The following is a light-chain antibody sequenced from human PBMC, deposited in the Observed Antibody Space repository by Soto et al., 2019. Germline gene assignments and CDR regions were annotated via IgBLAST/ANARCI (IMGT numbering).Light chain of an antibody. CDR1: QSLFDTEDGGTY. CDR2: TIS. CDR3: MQRVDFPFT. J-gene: IGKJ2*01. Sequence: IVMTQTPLSLPVAPGEPASISCRSSQSLFDTEDGGTYLDWYLHKPGQSPQLLIYTISYRASGVPDRFSGSGSGTDFTLNISRVESEDVGTYYCMQRVDFPFTFGQGTKLEIK. V-gene: IGKV2-40*01.